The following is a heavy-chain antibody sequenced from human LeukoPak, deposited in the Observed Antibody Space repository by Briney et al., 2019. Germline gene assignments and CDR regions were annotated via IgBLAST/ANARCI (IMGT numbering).Heavy chain of an antibody. CDR3: ARGYYSSSRFDS. V-gene: IGHV3-74*01. D-gene: IGHD6-13*01. Sequence: GGSLRLSCAASGFPFSNYWMHWVRQAPGKGLVWVSRVNSDGSTTNYADSVMGRFTISRDNAENTLYMRMNSLRPEDTAVYYCARGYYSSSRFDSWGQGTLVTVSS. J-gene: IGHJ4*02. CDR2: VNSDGSTT. CDR1: GFPFSNYW.